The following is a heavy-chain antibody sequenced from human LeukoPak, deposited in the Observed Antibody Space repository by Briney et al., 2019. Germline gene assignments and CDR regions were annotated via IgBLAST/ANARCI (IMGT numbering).Heavy chain of an antibody. Sequence: GGSLRFSCAASGFTFSSYAMSWVRQAPGKGLEWVSAISGSGGSTYYADSVKGRFTISRDNSKNTLYLQMNSLRAEDTAVYYCAKDYQGRDYFDYWGQGTLVTVSS. CDR1: GFTFSSYA. J-gene: IGHJ4*02. D-gene: IGHD2-2*01. V-gene: IGHV3-23*01. CDR3: AKDYQGRDYFDY. CDR2: ISGSGGST.